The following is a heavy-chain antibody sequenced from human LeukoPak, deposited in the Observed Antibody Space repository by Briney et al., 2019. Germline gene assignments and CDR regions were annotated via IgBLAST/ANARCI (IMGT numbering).Heavy chain of an antibody. J-gene: IGHJ4*01. CDR3: AREDVAVAGTVYY. Sequence: SETLSLTCAVSGGSISSSGLWCWVRAPPGGGLGWVGEIYHSGSTNYDASLKSRVTISVDKSKNQLSLKLSSVTAADTAVYYCAREDVAVAGTVYYWGHRTLVTV. CDR2: IYHSGST. V-gene: IGHV4-4*02. D-gene: IGHD6-19*01. CDR1: GGSISSSGL.